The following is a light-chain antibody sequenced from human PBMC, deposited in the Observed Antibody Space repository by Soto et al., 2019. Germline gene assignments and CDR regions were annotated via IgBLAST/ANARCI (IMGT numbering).Light chain of an antibody. Sequence: QSALTQPASVSGSPGQSVTISCTGTSSDVGGYNYVSWYQQLPGEAPQLIIYGVTDRPSGVCICFSGSKSGTTAALTVLGPQAEDEGDYYCSSYTATRSYVFGTGTKVTVL. CDR3: SSYTATRSYV. J-gene: IGLJ1*01. CDR2: GVT. V-gene: IGLV2-14*01. CDR1: SSDVGGYNY.